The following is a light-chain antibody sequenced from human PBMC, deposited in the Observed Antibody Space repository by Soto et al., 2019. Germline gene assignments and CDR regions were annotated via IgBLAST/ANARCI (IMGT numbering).Light chain of an antibody. V-gene: IGLV2-14*03. Sequence: QSVLTQPASVSASPGQSITISCTGTSSDVGGSNFVSWYQQHPGKPPKLIIYDVATRPSGVSNRFSGSKSGNTASLTISGLQAEDEADYYCSAYTHSNTVIFGGGTQLTVL. J-gene: IGLJ2*01. CDR3: SAYTHSNTVI. CDR1: SSDVGGSNF. CDR2: DVA.